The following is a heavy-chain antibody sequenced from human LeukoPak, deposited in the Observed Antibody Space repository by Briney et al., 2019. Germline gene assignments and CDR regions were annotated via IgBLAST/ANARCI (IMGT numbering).Heavy chain of an antibody. J-gene: IGHJ4*02. V-gene: IGHV3-23*01. CDR3: AKDQGGIYYGDST. CDR1: GXTFSSYA. CDR2: ISGGGGTT. D-gene: IGHD4-17*01. Sequence: GGSLRLSWAASGXTFSSYAMSWVRQAPGRGLESVSAISGGGGTTYYADPVKGRFTISRDNPKNTLYLQMNSLRAEDTAVYYCAKDQGGIYYGDSTGGQGTLVTVSS.